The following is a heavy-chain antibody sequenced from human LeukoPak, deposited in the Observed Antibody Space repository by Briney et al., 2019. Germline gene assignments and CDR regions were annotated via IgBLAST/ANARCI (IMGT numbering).Heavy chain of an antibody. V-gene: IGHV1-46*01. CDR1: GYTFTGYY. D-gene: IGHD3-3*01. Sequence: ASVKVSCKASGYTFTGYYMHWVRQAPGQGLEWMGIINPSGGSTSYAQKFQGRVTMTRDTSTSTVYMELSSLRSEDTAVYYCASPSYYDFWSGYYPLDYWGQGTLVTVSS. CDR2: INPSGGST. CDR3: ASPSYYDFWSGYYPLDY. J-gene: IGHJ4*02.